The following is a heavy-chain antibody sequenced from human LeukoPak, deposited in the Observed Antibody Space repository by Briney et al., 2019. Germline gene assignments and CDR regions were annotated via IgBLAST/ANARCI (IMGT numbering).Heavy chain of an antibody. D-gene: IGHD2-2*01. CDR3: AREEDCSSTSCYVV. V-gene: IGHV4-61*02. CDR1: GGSISSGSYY. Sequence: SQTLSLTCTVSGGSISSGSYYWSWIRQPAGKGLEWIGRIYTSGSTNYNPSLKSRVTISVDTSKNQFSLKLSSVTAADTAVYYCAREEDCSSTSCYVVWGKGTTVTVSS. J-gene: IGHJ6*04. CDR2: IYTSGST.